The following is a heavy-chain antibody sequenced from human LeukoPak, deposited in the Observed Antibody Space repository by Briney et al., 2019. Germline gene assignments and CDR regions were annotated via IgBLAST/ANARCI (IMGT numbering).Heavy chain of an antibody. CDR2: ISGYNGNT. V-gene: IGHV1-18*01. D-gene: IGHD3-22*01. J-gene: IGHJ5*02. Sequence: GASVKVSCKASGYTFTSYGISWVRQAPGQGLEWMGWISGYNGNTHYAHNLQGRVTMTTDTSTSTVYMELRSLRSDDTAVYYCARDEARYSSGYYPDWFDPWGQGTLVTVSS. CDR3: ARDEARYSSGYYPDWFDP. CDR1: GYTFTSYG.